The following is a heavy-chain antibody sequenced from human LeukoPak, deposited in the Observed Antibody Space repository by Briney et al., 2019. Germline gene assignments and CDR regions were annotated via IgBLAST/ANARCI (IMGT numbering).Heavy chain of an antibody. D-gene: IGHD2-15*01. CDR1: GFTFSSYA. J-gene: IGHJ4*02. CDR2: ISGSGGST. V-gene: IGHV3-23*01. CDR3: AKDIVVVVAATVGKN. Sequence: GGSLSLSCAASGFTFSSYAMSWVRQAPGKGMEWVSAISGSGGSTYYADSVKGRSTISRDNSKNTLYLQMNSLRAEDTAVYYCAKDIVVVVAATVGKNWGQGTLVTVSS.